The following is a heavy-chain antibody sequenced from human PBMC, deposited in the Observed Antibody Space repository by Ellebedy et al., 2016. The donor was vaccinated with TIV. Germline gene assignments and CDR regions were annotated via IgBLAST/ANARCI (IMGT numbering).Heavy chain of an antibody. J-gene: IGHJ6*02. Sequence: ASVKVSXXASGYTFTSYDINWVRQATGQGLEWMGWMNPNSGNTGYAQKFQGRVTMTRNTSISTAYMELSSLRSEDTAVYYCAKPRNSVYYYYGMDVWGQGTTVTVSS. CDR3: AKPRNSVYYYYGMDV. V-gene: IGHV1-8*01. D-gene: IGHD4-23*01. CDR2: MNPNSGNT. CDR1: GYTFTSYD.